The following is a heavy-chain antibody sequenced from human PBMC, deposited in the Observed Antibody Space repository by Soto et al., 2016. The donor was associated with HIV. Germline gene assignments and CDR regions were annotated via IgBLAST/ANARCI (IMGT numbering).Heavy chain of an antibody. Sequence: QVQLMQSGAEMKKPGASVKVSCKASGYTLTSYYMHWVRQAPGQGLEWMGIINPSGGSTSYAQKFQGRVTMTRDTSTSTVYMELSSLRSEDTAVYYCARDNQDGLPYIVATIYYSYYYMDVWGKGTTVTVSS. J-gene: IGHJ6*03. D-gene: IGHD5-12*01. CDR3: ARDNQDGLPYIVATIYYSYYYMDV. V-gene: IGHV1-46*01. CDR2: INPSGGST. CDR1: GYTLTSYY.